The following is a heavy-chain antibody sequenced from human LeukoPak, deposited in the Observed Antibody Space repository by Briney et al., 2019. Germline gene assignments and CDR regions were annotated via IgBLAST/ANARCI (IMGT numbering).Heavy chain of an antibody. V-gene: IGHV3-23*01. Sequence: GGSLRLSCAASGSTFSSYAMSWVRQAPGKGLEWVSAISGSGDSTYYADSVKGRFIISRDNSKNTLYLQMSSLRAEDTAIYYCAKGCGGTCYSAGYWGQGTLVTVSS. CDR1: GSTFSSYA. J-gene: IGHJ4*02. CDR3: AKGCGGTCYSAGY. D-gene: IGHD2-15*01. CDR2: ISGSGDST.